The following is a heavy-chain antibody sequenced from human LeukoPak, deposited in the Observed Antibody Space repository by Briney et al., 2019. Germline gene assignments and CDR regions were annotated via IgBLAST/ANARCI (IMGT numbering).Heavy chain of an antibody. CDR3: AKGAGADWFDP. Sequence: GGSLRLSCAASGFTFSSYAISWVRQAPGEGLEWVSAISVSGGSTYYADSVKGRFTISRDNSKNTLYLQMNSLRAEDTAVYYCAKGAGADWFDPWGQGTLVTVSS. CDR2: ISVSGGST. J-gene: IGHJ5*02. V-gene: IGHV3-23*01. CDR1: GFTFSSYA. D-gene: IGHD1-26*01.